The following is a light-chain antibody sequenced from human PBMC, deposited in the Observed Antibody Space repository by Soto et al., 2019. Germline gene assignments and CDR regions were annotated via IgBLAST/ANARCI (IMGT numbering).Light chain of an antibody. J-gene: IGKJ1*01. V-gene: IGKV3-20*01. CDR3: HQYVSSWT. CDR2: GAS. CDR1: QSIGSS. Sequence: EIVLTQSPGTLSFSPGERATLSCRASQSIGSSLAWYQQKPGQAPRLLIYGASSRATGIPDRFSGSGSGTDFTLTISRLEPEDFAVYYCHQYVSSWTFGQGTKVDIK.